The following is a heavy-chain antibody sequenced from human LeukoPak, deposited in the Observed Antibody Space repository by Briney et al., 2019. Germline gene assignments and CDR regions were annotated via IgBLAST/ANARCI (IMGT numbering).Heavy chain of an antibody. V-gene: IGHV4-39*01. CDR1: GGSISSSSYY. Sequence: SETLSLTCTVSGGSISSSSYYWGWIRQPPGTGLEWIGSIYYSGSTYYNPSLKSRVTISVDTSKNQFSLKLSSVTAADTAVYYCARRMGYYYGSGSYLLFDYWGQGTLVTVSS. CDR3: ARRMGYYYGSGSYLLFDY. CDR2: IYYSGST. J-gene: IGHJ4*02. D-gene: IGHD3-10*01.